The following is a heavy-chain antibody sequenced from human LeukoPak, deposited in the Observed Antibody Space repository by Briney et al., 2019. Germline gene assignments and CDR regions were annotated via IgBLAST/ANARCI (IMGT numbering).Heavy chain of an antibody. J-gene: IGHJ6*02. CDR2: INADGSGA. CDR3: ATWAFYHNLDV. CDR1: GFTIGPYA. D-gene: IGHD2/OR15-2a*01. V-gene: IGHV3-43*02. Sequence: HPGGSLRLSCAASGFTIGPYAMYWVRQGPGRGLEWVSVINADGSGAFYADSVRGRFTTSRDNSKNSLYLQMNSLTSEDTALYYCATWAFYHNLDVWGQGTTVIVSS.